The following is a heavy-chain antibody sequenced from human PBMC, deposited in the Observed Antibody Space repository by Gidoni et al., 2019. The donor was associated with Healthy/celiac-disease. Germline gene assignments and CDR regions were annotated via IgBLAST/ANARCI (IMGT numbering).Heavy chain of an antibody. CDR2: IYYSGST. J-gene: IGHJ6*02. Sequence: QVQLQESGPGLVKPSETLSLTCTVSGGSVSSGSYYWSWIRQPPGKGLEWIGYIYYSGSTNYNPSLKSRVTISVDTSKNQFSLKLSSVTAADTAVYYCARDRGYCSGGSCYFSTTSAYYYYGMDVWGQGTTVTVSS. V-gene: IGHV4-61*01. D-gene: IGHD2-15*01. CDR3: ARDRGYCSGGSCYFSTTSAYYYYGMDV. CDR1: GGSVSSGSYY.